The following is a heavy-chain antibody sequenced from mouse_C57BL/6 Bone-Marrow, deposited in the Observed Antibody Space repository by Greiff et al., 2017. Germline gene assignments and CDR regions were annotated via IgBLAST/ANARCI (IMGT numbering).Heavy chain of an antibody. Sequence: EVPLQQSGAELVRPGASVKLSCTASGFNIKDDYMHWVKQRPEQGLEWIGWVDPENGDTEYASKIQGKAIITVDTSSNTAYLQLSSLTAEDTAVYYCTRIAYWGQGTLVTVSA. CDR1: GFNIKDDY. V-gene: IGHV14-4*01. CDR3: TRIAY. CDR2: VDPENGDT. J-gene: IGHJ3*01.